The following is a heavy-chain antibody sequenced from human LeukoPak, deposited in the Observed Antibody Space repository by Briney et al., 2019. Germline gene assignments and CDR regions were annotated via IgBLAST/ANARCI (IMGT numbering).Heavy chain of an antibody. CDR3: ATYTNWVAGDV. Sequence: GGSLRLSRIAPGFNFSDSWMSWGRPAPGKGLGWVADIKNDGSEEDYVDSVKGRFTVSRDNSKNSLYLQMDSPRTEDSAVYYCATYTNWVAGDVWGQGTTVSVSS. V-gene: IGHV3-7*01. CDR1: GFNFSDSW. J-gene: IGHJ6*02. D-gene: IGHD7-27*01. CDR2: IKNDGSEE.